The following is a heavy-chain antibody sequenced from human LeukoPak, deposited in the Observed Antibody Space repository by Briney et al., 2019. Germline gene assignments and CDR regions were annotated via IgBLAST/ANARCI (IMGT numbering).Heavy chain of an antibody. CDR1: GFTFSNYG. D-gene: IGHD5-18*01. CDR3: ARDSFRGYSYGGFDY. V-gene: IGHV3-33*01. J-gene: IGHJ4*02. CDR2: IWYDGSNK. Sequence: GGSLRLSCAASGFTFSNYGMHWVRQAPGKGLEWVAVIWYDGSNKFYAGSVKGRFTISRDNSKNTLSLQMNSLRAEDTAVYYCARDSFRGYSYGGFDYWGQGTLVTVSS.